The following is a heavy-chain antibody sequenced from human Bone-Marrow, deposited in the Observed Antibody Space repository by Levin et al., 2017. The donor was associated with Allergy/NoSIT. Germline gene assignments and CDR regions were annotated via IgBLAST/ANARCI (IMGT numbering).Heavy chain of an antibody. CDR2: IFSSGAT. CDR1: GFTVSFNY. D-gene: IGHD4-17*01. V-gene: IGHV3-53*01. CDR3: AAGLTVTTRY. Sequence: GGSLRLSCAPSGFTVSFNYMSWVRQAPGKGLEWLSLIFSSGATSYADSVKGRFTISRDSSKNTLYLQMNGLRVEDSAVYYCAAGLTVTTRYWGQGTLVTVSS. J-gene: IGHJ4*02.